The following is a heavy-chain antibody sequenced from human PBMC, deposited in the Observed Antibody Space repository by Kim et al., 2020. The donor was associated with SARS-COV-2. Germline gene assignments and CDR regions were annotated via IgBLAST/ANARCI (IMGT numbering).Heavy chain of an antibody. CDR1: GFTFSDHY. V-gene: IGHV3-72*01. D-gene: IGHD3-9*01. CDR3: ARDDILTGESL. CDR2: TRNKANSYTT. Sequence: GGSLRLSCAASGFTFSDHYMDWVRQAPGKGLEWVGRTRNKANSYTTEYAASVKGRFTISRDDSKNSLYLQMNSLKTEDTAVYYCARDDILTGESLWGQGTLVTVSS. J-gene: IGHJ4*02.